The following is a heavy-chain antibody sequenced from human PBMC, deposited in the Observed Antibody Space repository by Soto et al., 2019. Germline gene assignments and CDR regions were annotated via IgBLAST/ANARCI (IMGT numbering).Heavy chain of an antibody. D-gene: IGHD4-17*01. CDR1: GGSISSYY. Sequence: QVQLQESGPGLVKPSETLSLTCTVSGGSISSYYWSWIRQPLGKGLEWIGYIYYSGSTNSNPSLNSRVTISVDTSKNRFALKLSSVIAADTAVYYCATSNNYGESNWFDPWGRGSLVTV. CDR3: ATSNNYGESNWFDP. CDR2: IYYSGST. J-gene: IGHJ5*02. V-gene: IGHV4-59*01.